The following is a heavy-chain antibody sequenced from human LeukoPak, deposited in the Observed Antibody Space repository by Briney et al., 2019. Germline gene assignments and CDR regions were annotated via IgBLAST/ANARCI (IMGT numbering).Heavy chain of an antibody. D-gene: IGHD3-22*01. Sequence: PSETLSLTCAVYDGSFSGYYWSWIRQPPGKGLEWIGEINHSGSTNYNPSLKSRVTISVDTSKNQFSLKLSSVTAADTAVYYCARSNYYDSSGYESPFDYWGQGTLVTVSS. CDR3: ARSNYYDSSGYESPFDY. CDR2: INHSGST. CDR1: DGSFSGYY. V-gene: IGHV4-34*01. J-gene: IGHJ4*02.